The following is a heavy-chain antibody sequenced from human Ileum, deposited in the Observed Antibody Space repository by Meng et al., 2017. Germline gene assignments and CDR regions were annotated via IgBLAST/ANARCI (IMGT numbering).Heavy chain of an antibody. CDR1: GGSNSDYY. V-gene: IGHV4-59*01. J-gene: IGHJ4*02. D-gene: IGHD6-19*01. CDR2: IFHSGNT. CDR3: ARTEILAVAGMGFDY. Sequence: SETLSLTFTVSGGSNSDYYWSWIRQPPGKGLEWIAYIFHSGNTKYNPSLKSRVTISIDTSKNQFSLKLTSVTAADTAVYYCARTEILAVAGMGFDYWGQGAMVTVSS.